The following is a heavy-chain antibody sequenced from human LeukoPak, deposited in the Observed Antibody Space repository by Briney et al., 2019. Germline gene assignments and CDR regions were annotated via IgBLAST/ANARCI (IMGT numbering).Heavy chain of an antibody. D-gene: IGHD6-19*01. Sequence: EASVKVSCKASGYTFTSHGFSWVRQAPGQGLEWMGWISAYNGHTNYAQKFQGRVTMTTDTSTSTGYMELRSLRSDDTAVYYCARDKDLGAVAGTFDYWGQGTLVTVSS. CDR2: ISAYNGHT. CDR1: GYTFTSHG. J-gene: IGHJ4*02. CDR3: ARDKDLGAVAGTFDY. V-gene: IGHV1-18*04.